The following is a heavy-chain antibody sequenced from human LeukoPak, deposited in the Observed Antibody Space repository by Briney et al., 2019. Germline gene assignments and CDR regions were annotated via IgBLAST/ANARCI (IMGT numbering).Heavy chain of an antibody. D-gene: IGHD2-15*01. V-gene: IGHV4-59*08. CDR3: AALGPYCSGGSCYSFDY. Sequence: PSETLSLTCTVSGGSISSYYWSWTRQPPGKGLEWIGYIYYSGSTNYNPSLKSRVTISVDTSKNQFSLKLSSVTAADTAVYYCAALGPYCSGGSCYSFDYWGQGTLVTVSS. J-gene: IGHJ4*02. CDR1: GGSISSYY. CDR2: IYYSGST.